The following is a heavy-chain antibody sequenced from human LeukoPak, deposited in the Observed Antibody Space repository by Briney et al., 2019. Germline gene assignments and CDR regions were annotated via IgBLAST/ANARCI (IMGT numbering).Heavy chain of an antibody. CDR1: EYSFPNYC. Sequence: GESLKISCKHSEYSFPNYCIGWVRQMAGKGLEWMGIIYPGDSDTRDSPSFQGQVTISADKSISTAYLQWSSLKASDTAMYYCARRGYGDYFDYWGQGILVTVSS. J-gene: IGHJ4*02. D-gene: IGHD4-17*01. CDR3: ARRGYGDYFDY. V-gene: IGHV5-51*01. CDR2: IYPGDSDT.